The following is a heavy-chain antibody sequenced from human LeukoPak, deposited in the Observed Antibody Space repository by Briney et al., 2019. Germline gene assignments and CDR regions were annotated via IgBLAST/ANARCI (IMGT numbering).Heavy chain of an antibody. CDR1: GYTFTGYY. D-gene: IGHD3-22*01. Sequence: ASVKVSCKASGYTFTGYYMHWVRQAPGQGLEWMGRIDPNSGGTSYAQKFQGRVTMTRDTSISAAYMELSSLRSDDTAAYYCARDYDSSGYYYANYWGQGTLVTVSS. CDR3: ARDYDSSGYYYANY. J-gene: IGHJ4*02. V-gene: IGHV1-2*06. CDR2: IDPNSGGT.